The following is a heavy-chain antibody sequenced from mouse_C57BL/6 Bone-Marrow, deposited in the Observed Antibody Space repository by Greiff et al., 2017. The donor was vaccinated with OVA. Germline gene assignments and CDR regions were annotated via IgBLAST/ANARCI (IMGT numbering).Heavy chain of an antibody. D-gene: IGHD2-3*01. Sequence: QVQLQQPGAELVKPGASVKMSCKASGYTFTSYWITWVKQRPGQGLEWIGDIYPGSGSTNYNEKFKSKATLTVDTTSSTAYMQLSSLTSEDSAVYYCARWGWLSQTCDYWGQGTTLTVSS. V-gene: IGHV1-55*01. CDR1: GYTFTSYW. J-gene: IGHJ2*01. CDR3: ARWGWLSQTCDY. CDR2: IYPGSGST.